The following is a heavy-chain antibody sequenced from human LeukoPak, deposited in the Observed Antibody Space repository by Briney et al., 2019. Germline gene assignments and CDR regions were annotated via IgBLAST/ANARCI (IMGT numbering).Heavy chain of an antibody. D-gene: IGHD1-26*01. V-gene: IGHV4-61*08. J-gene: IGHJ4*02. CDR1: GGSISSGGYY. Sequence: SETLSLTCTVSGGSISSGGYYWSWIRQPPGKGLEWIGYIYYSGSTNYNPSLKSRVTISVDTSKNQFSLKLSSVTAADTAVYYCARLVGATPHTYFDYWGQGTLVTVSS. CDR2: IYYSGST. CDR3: ARLVGATPHTYFDY.